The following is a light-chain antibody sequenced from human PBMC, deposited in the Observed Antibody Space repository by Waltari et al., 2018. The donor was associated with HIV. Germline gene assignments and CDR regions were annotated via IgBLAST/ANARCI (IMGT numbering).Light chain of an antibody. CDR1: RSHLESGP. CDR2: SNN. V-gene: IGLV1-44*01. Sequence: QSVLTQPPSASGPPGQRVPISCSGSRSHLESGPVNWYQQLPGTAPKLLIYSNNQRSSGVPDRCSGSKSGTSASLAISGLQSEDEADYYCAAWDDSLNVGFGGGTKLTVL. CDR3: AAWDDSLNVG. J-gene: IGLJ2*01.